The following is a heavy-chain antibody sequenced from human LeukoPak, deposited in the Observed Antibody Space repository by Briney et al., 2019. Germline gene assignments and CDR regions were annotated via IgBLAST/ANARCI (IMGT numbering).Heavy chain of an antibody. V-gene: IGHV4-38-2*02. Sequence: SETLSLTCTVSGYSISSGYYWGWIRQPPGKGLEWIGSIYHSGSTYYNPSLKSRVTISVDTSKNQFSLKLSSVTAADTAVYYCATIVVVPAAPGGDAFDIWGQGTMVTVSS. J-gene: IGHJ3*02. D-gene: IGHD2-2*01. CDR2: IYHSGST. CDR1: GYSISSGYY. CDR3: ATIVVVPAAPGGDAFDI.